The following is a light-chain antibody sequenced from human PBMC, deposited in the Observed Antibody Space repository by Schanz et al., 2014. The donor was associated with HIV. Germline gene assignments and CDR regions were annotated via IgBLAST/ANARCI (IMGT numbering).Light chain of an antibody. Sequence: QSALTQPASVSGSPGQSITISCSGSSSDIGTYNYISWYQQHPGRAPKLIIYAVSDRPSGVSGVSNRFSGSKSGNTATLTISGLQAEDEADYYCSSYAGSRTVAFGGGTKLTVL. V-gene: IGLV2-14*03. J-gene: IGLJ2*01. CDR2: AVS. CDR1: SSDIGTYNY. CDR3: SSYAGSRTVA.